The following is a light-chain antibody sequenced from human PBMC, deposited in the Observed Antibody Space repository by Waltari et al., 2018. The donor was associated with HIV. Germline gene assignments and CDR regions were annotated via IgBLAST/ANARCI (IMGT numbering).Light chain of an antibody. V-gene: IGLV6-57*01. CDR3: QSYDSSNRVV. CDR1: SGSNASNY. CDR2: EDN. Sequence: NFMLTQPHSVSEPPEKTVTISCTRSSGSNASNYVQWHQRRPGSSPTTVIYEDNQRPSGVPDRFSGSIDSSSNSASLTISGLKTEDEADYYCQSYDSSNRVVFGGGTKLTVL. J-gene: IGLJ2*01.